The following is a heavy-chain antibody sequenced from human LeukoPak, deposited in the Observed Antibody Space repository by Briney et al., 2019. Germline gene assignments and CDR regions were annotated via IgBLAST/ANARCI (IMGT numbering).Heavy chain of an antibody. D-gene: IGHD3-9*01. CDR1: GASISGSGYY. Sequence: SETLSLTCTVSGASISGSGYYWGWIRQPPGKGLEWIGTIFYSETTYYNPSLKSRVTISVDTSKNQFSLKLSSVTAADTAVYYCARGPEHYDILTGIDYWGQGTLVTVSS. V-gene: IGHV4-39*01. J-gene: IGHJ4*02. CDR3: ARGPEHYDILTGIDY. CDR2: IFYSETT.